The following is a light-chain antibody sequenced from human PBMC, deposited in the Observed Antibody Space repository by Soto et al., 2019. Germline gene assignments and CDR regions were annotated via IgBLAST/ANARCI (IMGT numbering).Light chain of an antibody. CDR3: SSFTRSSTYV. Sequence: QSALTQPASVSGSPGQSITISCTGTSSDVGAYNFVSWYQQYPGKAPKVMIYEVNNRPSGVSNRFSGSKSGNTASPTISGLQAEDEADYYCSSFTRSSTYVFGSGTKLTVL. J-gene: IGLJ1*01. CDR2: EVN. V-gene: IGLV2-14*01. CDR1: SSDVGAYNF.